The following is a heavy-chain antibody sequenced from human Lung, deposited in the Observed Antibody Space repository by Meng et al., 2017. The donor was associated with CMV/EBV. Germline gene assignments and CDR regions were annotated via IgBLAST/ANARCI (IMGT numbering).Heavy chain of an antibody. Sequence: SXTLSLXCAVYGGSFSGYYWSWIRQPPGKGLEWIGEINHSGSTNYNPSLKSRVTISVDTSKNQFSLKLSSVTAADTAVYYCARGRRGGFLEWLLSGNWVDPWXQGTLVTVSS. J-gene: IGHJ5*02. CDR3: ARGRRGGFLEWLLSGNWVDP. CDR1: GGSFSGYY. D-gene: IGHD3-3*01. CDR2: INHSGST. V-gene: IGHV4-34*01.